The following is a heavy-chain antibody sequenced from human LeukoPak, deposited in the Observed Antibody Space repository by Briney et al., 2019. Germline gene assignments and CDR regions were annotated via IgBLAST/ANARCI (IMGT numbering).Heavy chain of an antibody. CDR1: DGSITTSSFY. Sequence: PSETLSLTCNVSDGSITTSSFYWGWVRQTPGKGLEWIGTFYYTGDTFYNRSLRSRVTITVDTSKDQFFLALSSVTAADTAVYYCVRAVGSVAGPGDWFDPWGPGILVTVSS. CDR2: FYYTGDT. D-gene: IGHD6-19*01. V-gene: IGHV4-39*01. CDR3: VRAVGSVAGPGDWFDP. J-gene: IGHJ5*02.